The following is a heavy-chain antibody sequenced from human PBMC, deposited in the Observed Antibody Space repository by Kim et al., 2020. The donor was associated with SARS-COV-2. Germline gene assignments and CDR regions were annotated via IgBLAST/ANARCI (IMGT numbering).Heavy chain of an antibody. CDR1: GGSISSYY. J-gene: IGHJ6*02. CDR2: IYYSGST. CDR3: ARINLRWLQPRGFYYYGMDV. D-gene: IGHD5-12*01. V-gene: IGHV4-59*01. Sequence: SETLSLTCTVSGGSISSYYWSWIRQPPGKGLEWIGYIYYSGSTNYNPSLNSRVTISVDTSKNQFSLKLISVTAADTTVYYCARINLRWLQPRGFYYYGMDVWGQGTTVTVSS.